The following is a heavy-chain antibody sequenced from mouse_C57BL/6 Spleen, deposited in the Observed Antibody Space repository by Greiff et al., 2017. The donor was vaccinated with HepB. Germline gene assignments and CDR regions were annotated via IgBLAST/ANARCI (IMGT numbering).Heavy chain of an antibody. D-gene: IGHD2-4*01. J-gene: IGHJ2*01. CDR2: ISSGGSYT. Sequence: EVQVVESGGDLVKPGGSLKLSCAASGFTFSSYGMSWVRQTPDKRLEWVATISSGGSYTYYPDSVKGRFTISRDNAKNTLYLQMSSLKSEDTAMYYCARRYDYDVIDYWGQGTTLTVSS. V-gene: IGHV5-6*01. CDR1: GFTFSSYG. CDR3: ARRYDYDVIDY.